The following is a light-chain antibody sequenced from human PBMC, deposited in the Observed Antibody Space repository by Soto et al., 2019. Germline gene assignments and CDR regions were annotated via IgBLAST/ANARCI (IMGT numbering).Light chain of an antibody. CDR3: QKYSSVPV. CDR2: AAS. J-gene: IGKJ3*01. CDR1: QGIRNF. V-gene: IGKV1-27*01. Sequence: IQMTQSPTSLSASVGDRVTITCRASQGIRNFVAWYQQKPGKAPKLLIYAASTLQSGVPSRFSGSGSGTDFTLTINSLQPEDAATYSCQKYSSVPVFGPGTKVEIK.